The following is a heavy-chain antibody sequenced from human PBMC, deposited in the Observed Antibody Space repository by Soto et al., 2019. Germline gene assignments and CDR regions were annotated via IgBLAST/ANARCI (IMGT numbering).Heavy chain of an antibody. D-gene: IGHD6-13*01. V-gene: IGHV4-31*03. J-gene: IGHJ4*02. CDR2: IYYSGST. Sequence: PSETLSLTCTVSGGSISSGGFHWSWLRQHPGKGLEWIGYIYYSGSTYYNPSLKSRVSISVDTSQNQFSLKLSSVTAADTAVYYCARVVEPGIAINWGQGTLVTVSS. CDR1: GGSISSGGFH. CDR3: ARVVEPGIAIN.